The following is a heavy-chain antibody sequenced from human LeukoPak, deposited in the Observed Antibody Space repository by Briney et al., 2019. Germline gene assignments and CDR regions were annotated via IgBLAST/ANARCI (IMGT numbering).Heavy chain of an antibody. V-gene: IGHV4-61*02. CDR1: GGSVSSGNYY. Sequence: PSETLSLTCTVSGGSVSSGNYYWSWIRQPAGKGLEWIGRIYTSGSTNYNPSLKSRVTILIDASKNQFSLRLSSVTAADTAVYYCTRGGELLNYWXXXTXXTVXS. D-gene: IGHD1-26*01. CDR2: IYTSGST. J-gene: IGHJ4*01. CDR3: TRGGELLNY.